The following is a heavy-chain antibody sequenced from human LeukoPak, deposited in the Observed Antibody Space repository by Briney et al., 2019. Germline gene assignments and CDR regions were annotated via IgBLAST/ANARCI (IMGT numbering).Heavy chain of an antibody. CDR1: GGSISSYY. Sequence: SETLSLTCTVSGGSISSYYWSRIRQPAGKGLEWIGRIYTSGSTNYNPSLKSRVTMSVDTSKNQFSLKLSSVTAADTAVYYCAGYPLMTTVTDDYWGQGTPVTVSS. CDR2: IYTSGST. V-gene: IGHV4-4*07. D-gene: IGHD4-11*01. CDR3: AGYPLMTTVTDDY. J-gene: IGHJ4*02.